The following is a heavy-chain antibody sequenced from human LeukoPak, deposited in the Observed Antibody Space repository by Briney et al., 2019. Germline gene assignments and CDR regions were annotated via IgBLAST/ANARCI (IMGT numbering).Heavy chain of an antibody. CDR1: GFTVSSNY. CDR3: AKAAIVVVPAAMNWFDP. V-gene: IGHV3-66*02. Sequence: AGGSLRLSCAASGFTVSSNYMSWVRQAPGKGLEWVSIIYRGDSTYYADSVKGRLTISRDNSKNTLYLQMNSLRAEDTAVYYCAKAAIVVVPAAMNWFDPWGQGTLVTVSS. J-gene: IGHJ5*02. D-gene: IGHD2-2*01. CDR2: IYRGDST.